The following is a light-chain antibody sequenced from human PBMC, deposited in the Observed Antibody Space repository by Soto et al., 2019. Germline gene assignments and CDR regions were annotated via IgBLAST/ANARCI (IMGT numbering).Light chain of an antibody. CDR1: QSVDSTY. CDR2: AAS. CDR3: HRHSDTAPT. V-gene: IGKV3-20*01. Sequence: IVLTQSPGTLSLSPGETLTLSCRASQSVDSTYLAWYQQKPGQGPRLLIFAASSRATGIPDRISGSGSGTDFTLTMSRLEPDDSAVYYCHRHSDTAPTFGGGTKVQIK. J-gene: IGKJ4*01.